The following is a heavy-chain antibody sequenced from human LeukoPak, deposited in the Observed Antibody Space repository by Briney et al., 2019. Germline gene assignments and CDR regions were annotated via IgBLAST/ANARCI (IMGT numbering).Heavy chain of an antibody. V-gene: IGHV3-30*02. Sequence: GGSLRLSCAASGFTFSSYGMHWVRQAPGKGLEWVAFIRYDGSNKYYADSVKGRFTISRDNSKNTLYLQMNSLRAEDTAVYYCAKEGYYSNLYYYYYYMDVWGKGTTVTVSS. J-gene: IGHJ6*03. CDR2: IRYDGSNK. D-gene: IGHD4-11*01. CDR3: AKEGYYSNLYYYYYYMDV. CDR1: GFTFSSYG.